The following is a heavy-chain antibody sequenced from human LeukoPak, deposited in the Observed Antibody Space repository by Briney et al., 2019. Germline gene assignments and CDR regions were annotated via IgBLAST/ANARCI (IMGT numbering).Heavy chain of an antibody. V-gene: IGHV3-23*01. CDR1: GFTFSTFA. Sequence: GGSLRLSCEASGFTFSTFAMIWVRQPPGKGLEWVSSIFPSGGEIHYADSVRGRFTISRDNSKSTLSLQMDSLRAEDTAIYYCATYRQVLLPFESWGQGTLVTVSS. CDR3: ATYRQVLLPFES. J-gene: IGHJ4*02. D-gene: IGHD2-8*02. CDR2: IFPSGGEI.